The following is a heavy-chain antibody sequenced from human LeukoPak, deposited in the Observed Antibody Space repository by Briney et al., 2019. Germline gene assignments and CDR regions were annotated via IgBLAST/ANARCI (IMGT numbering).Heavy chain of an antibody. J-gene: IGHJ4*02. D-gene: IGHD6-19*01. Sequence: SETLSLTCTVSGGSLSSYYFSWIRQSPGKGLEWIGYIYYSGSTNYNPSLKSRVTISVDTSKNQFSLKLSSVTAADTAVYYCARAIGSGWEGGYYFDYWGQGTLVTVSS. V-gene: IGHV4-59*08. CDR3: ARAIGSGWEGGYYFDY. CDR2: IYYSGST. CDR1: GGSLSSYY.